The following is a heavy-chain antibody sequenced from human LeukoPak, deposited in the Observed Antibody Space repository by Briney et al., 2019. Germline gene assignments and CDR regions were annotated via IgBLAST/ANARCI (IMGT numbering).Heavy chain of an antibody. CDR3: AKDSGSYTLPGAFDI. V-gene: IGHV3-23*01. D-gene: IGHD1-26*01. CDR1: GFTFSSYS. CDR2: ISGSGGST. J-gene: IGHJ3*02. Sequence: GGSLRLSCAASGFTFSSYSMNWVRQAPGKGLEWVSAISGSGGSTYYADSVKGRSTISRDNSKNTLYLQMNSLRAEDTAVYYCAKDSGSYTLPGAFDIWGQGTMVTVSS.